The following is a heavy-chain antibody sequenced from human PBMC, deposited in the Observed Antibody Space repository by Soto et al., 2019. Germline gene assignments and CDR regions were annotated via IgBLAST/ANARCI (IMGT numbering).Heavy chain of an antibody. Sequence: AGGSLRLSCAASGFTFSSYWMHWVRQAPGKGLVWVSRINSDGSSTSYADSVKGRFTISRDNAKNTLYLQMNSLRAEDTAVYYCARGRMATIYYYYYGMDVWGQGTTVTVSS. CDR2: INSDGSST. J-gene: IGHJ6*02. CDR3: ARGRMATIYYYYYGMDV. CDR1: GFTFSSYW. V-gene: IGHV3-74*01. D-gene: IGHD5-12*01.